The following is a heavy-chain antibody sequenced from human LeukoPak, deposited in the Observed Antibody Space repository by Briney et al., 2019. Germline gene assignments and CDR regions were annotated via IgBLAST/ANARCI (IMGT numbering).Heavy chain of an antibody. Sequence: GGSLRLSCAASGFTVSSNYMSWVRQAPGKGLEWVSVIYSGGSTYYADSVKGRFTISRDNSKNTLYPQMNSLRAEDTAVYYCARDRGTAGGTPYYYYMDVWGKGTTVTVSS. D-gene: IGHD6-13*01. CDR3: ARDRGTAGGTPYYYYMDV. CDR2: IYSGGST. CDR1: GFTVSSNY. J-gene: IGHJ6*03. V-gene: IGHV3-53*01.